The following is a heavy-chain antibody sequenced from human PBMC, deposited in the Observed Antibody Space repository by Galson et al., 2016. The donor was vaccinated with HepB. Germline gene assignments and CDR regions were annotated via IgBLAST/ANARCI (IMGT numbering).Heavy chain of an antibody. D-gene: IGHD3-22*01. Sequence: SVKVSCKASGYTFSDYGVTWVRQAPGQGLEWVGWISTYNGRTQYAQKFRGRVTVTTDTSTNTAFMELRSLRSDDTAVFYCARDVHYSDTSGLVPYYFDFWGQGTLVTGSS. CDR1: GYTFSDYG. CDR3: ARDVHYSDTSGLVPYYFDF. CDR2: ISTYNGRT. J-gene: IGHJ4*02. V-gene: IGHV1-18*01.